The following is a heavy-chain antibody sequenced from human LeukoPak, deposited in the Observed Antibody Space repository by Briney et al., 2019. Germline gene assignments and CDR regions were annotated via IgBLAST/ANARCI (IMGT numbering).Heavy chain of an antibody. CDR2: IGTDGSSE. CDR1: RFIFSNYY. CDR3: ARAGTYSGYKVFDT. Sequence: GGSLRLSCAASRFIFSNYYMSWIRQTPGKGLEWVANIGTDGSSENYADSAKGRFTISRDNARNSLFLQMSSLRVEDTAVYFCARAGTYSGYKVFDTWGQGTLVTVAS. D-gene: IGHD5-12*01. V-gene: IGHV3-11*01. J-gene: IGHJ5*02.